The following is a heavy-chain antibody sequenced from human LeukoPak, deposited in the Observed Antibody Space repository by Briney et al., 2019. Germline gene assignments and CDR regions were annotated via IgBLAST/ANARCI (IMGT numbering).Heavy chain of an antibody. CDR3: ARMGSRYSSSPPDYYYYYYGMDV. CDR2: IYYSGST. V-gene: IGHV4-59*08. D-gene: IGHD6-13*01. CDR1: GGSISSYY. Sequence: SETLSLTCTVSGGSISSYYWSWIRQPPGKGLEWIGYIYYSGSTNYNPSPKSRVTISVDTSKNQFSLKLSSVTAADTAVYYCARMGSRYSSSPPDYYYYYYGMDVWGQGTTVTVSS. J-gene: IGHJ6*02.